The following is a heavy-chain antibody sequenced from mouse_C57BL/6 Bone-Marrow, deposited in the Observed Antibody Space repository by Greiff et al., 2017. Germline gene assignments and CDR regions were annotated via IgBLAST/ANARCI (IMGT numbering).Heavy chain of an antibody. CDR3: ARHWTNYDYGGAMDY. J-gene: IGHJ4*01. CDR2: ISNGGGST. Sequence: DVKLVESGGGLVQPGGSLKLSCAASGFTFSDYYMYWVRQTPEKRLEWVAYISNGGGSTYYPDTVKGRFTISRDNAKNTLYLQMSRLKSEDTAMYYCARHWTNYDYGGAMDYWGQGTSVTVSS. D-gene: IGHD2-4*01. V-gene: IGHV5-12*01. CDR1: GFTFSDYY.